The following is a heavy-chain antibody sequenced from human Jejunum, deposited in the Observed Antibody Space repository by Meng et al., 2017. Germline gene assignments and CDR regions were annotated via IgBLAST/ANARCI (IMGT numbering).Heavy chain of an antibody. CDR3: ARGSDNRGYFYFDY. Sequence: LSLTCAASGFIVSSNYMTWVRQAPGKGLEWVSLIYSGGGTYYADSVKGRFTISRDNSKNMVYLQMNSLRAEDTAVYYCARGSDNRGYFYFDYWGQGTLVTVSS. CDR1: GFIVSSNY. V-gene: IGHV3-53*01. CDR2: IYSGGGT. J-gene: IGHJ4*02. D-gene: IGHD3-22*01.